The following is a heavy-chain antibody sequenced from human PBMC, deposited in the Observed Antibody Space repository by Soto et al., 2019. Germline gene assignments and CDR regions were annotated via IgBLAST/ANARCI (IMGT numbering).Heavy chain of an antibody. Sequence: QVQLVQSGAEVKKPGSSVKVSCKASGGTFSSYTISWVRQAPGQGLEWMGRIIPILGIANYAEKFQGRVTIAADKSTSTAEMGLSSLRSEETAVYYCARDTYGGKSVWFDPWGQGPLVTVSS. D-gene: IGHD4-17*01. CDR2: IIPILGIA. CDR3: ARDTYGGKSVWFDP. J-gene: IGHJ5*02. V-gene: IGHV1-69*08. CDR1: GGTFSSYT.